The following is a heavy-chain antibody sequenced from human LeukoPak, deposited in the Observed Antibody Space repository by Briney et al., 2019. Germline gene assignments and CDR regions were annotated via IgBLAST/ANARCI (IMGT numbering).Heavy chain of an antibody. J-gene: IGHJ4*02. CDR3: ARDRSSYFDY. V-gene: IGHV4-39*07. CDR1: GGSISSSSYY. CDR2: IYYSGST. Sequence: SETLSLTCTVSGGSISSSSYYWGWIRQPPGKGLEWIGSIYYSGSTYYNPSLKSRVTISVDSSKNQFSLKLSSVTAADMAVYYCARDRSSYFDYWGQGTLVTVSS.